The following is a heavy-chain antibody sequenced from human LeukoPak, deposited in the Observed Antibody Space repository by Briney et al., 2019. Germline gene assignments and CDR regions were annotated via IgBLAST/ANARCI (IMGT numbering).Heavy chain of an antibody. D-gene: IGHD2-21*02. V-gene: IGHV3-11*01. Sequence: GGSLRLSCAASGFTFSDYYMSWIRQAPGKGLEWVSYISSSGSTIYYADSVKGRFTISRDNAKNSLYLQMNSLRAEDTAVYYCARDRISYCGGDCYSVFDYWGRGTLVTVSS. CDR2: ISSSGSTI. J-gene: IGHJ4*02. CDR3: ARDRISYCGGDCYSVFDY. CDR1: GFTFSDYY.